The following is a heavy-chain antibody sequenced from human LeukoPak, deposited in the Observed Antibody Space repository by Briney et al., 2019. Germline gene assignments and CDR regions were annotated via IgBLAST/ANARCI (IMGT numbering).Heavy chain of an antibody. CDR1: GFTFSSYS. V-gene: IGHV3-21*01. J-gene: IGHJ4*02. CDR3: ARDRPGIVRWFDY. Sequence: GGSLRLSCAASGFTFSSYSMNWVRQAPGKGLEGVSSISSSSSYIYYADSVKGRFTISRDNAKNSLYLQMNSLRAEDTAVYYCARDRPGIVRWFDYWGQGTLVTVSS. D-gene: IGHD1-26*01. CDR2: ISSSSSYI.